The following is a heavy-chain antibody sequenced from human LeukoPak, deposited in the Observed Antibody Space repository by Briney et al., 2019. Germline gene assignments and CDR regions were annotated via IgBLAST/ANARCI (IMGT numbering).Heavy chain of an antibody. CDR3: ARDNWVDC. V-gene: IGHV3-21*04. CDR1: GFTFSSYS. Sequence: GGSLRLSCAASGFTFSSYSMNWVRQAPGKGLEWVSSISSSSSYIYYADSVKGRFTISRDNAKNSLYLQMNSLKVEDTARYYCARDNWVDCWGQGTLVTVSS. CDR2: ISSSSSYI. J-gene: IGHJ5*01.